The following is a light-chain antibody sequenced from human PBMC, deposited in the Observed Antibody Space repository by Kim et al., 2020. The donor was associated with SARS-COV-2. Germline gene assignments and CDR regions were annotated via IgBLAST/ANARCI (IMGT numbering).Light chain of an antibody. CDR2: YKN. CDR3: YSGDNSGNNNYV. CDR1: SLRSYY. V-gene: IGLV3-19*01. Sequence: SYELTQDPAVSVALGQTVRITCQGDSLRSYYASWYQQKPGQGPVLVIYYKNNRPSGIPDRFSGSNSGNTASLTITGAQAEDEATYYCYSGDNSGNNNYVFGAGTKVTVL. J-gene: IGLJ1*01.